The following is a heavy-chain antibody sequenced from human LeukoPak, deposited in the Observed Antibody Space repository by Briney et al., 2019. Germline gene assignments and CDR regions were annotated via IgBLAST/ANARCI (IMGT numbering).Heavy chain of an antibody. D-gene: IGHD6-19*01. J-gene: IGHJ4*02. CDR1: GFTLSSYW. V-gene: IGHV3-7*03. CDR3: ARLSAYSSGFSPKVEYYFDY. Sequence: GGSLRLSCAASGFTLSSYWMSWVRQAPGKGLEWVANIKQDGSEKYYVDSVKGRFTISTDNAKNSLYLQMNSLRAQDRAVYYCARLSAYSSGFSPKVEYYFDYWGQGTLVTVSS. CDR2: IKQDGSEK.